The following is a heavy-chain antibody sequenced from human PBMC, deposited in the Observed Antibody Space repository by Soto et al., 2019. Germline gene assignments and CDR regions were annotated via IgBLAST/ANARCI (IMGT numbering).Heavy chain of an antibody. V-gene: IGHV1-18*01. CDR3: ARDSSSWYFRDYYYGMDV. J-gene: IGHJ6*02. CDR1: GYTFTSYG. D-gene: IGHD6-13*01. CDR2: ISAYNGNT. Sequence: GASVKVSCKASGYTFTSYGISWVRQAPGQGLEWMGWISAYNGNTNYAQKLQGRVTMTTDTSTSTAYMELRSLRSDDTAVYYCARDSSSWYFRDYYYGMDVWGQGTKVTVSS.